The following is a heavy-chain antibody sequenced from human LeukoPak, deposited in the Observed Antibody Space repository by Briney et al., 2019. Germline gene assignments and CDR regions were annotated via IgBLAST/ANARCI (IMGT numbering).Heavy chain of an antibody. D-gene: IGHD3-22*01. V-gene: IGHV4-39*01. J-gene: IGHJ3*02. CDR1: STYW. CDR2: IYYSGST. Sequence: STYWMSWVRQPPGKGLEWIGSIYYSGSTYYNPSLKSRVTISVDTSKNQFSLKLSSVTAADTAVYYCARQEAPRTMIVVVLDAFDIWGQGTMVTVSS. CDR3: ARQEAPRTMIVVVLDAFDI.